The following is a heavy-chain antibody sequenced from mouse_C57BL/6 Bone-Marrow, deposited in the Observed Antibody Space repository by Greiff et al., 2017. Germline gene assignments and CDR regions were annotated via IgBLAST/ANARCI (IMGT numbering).Heavy chain of an antibody. CDR2: ISGGGGNT. J-gene: IGHJ3*01. V-gene: IGHV5-9*01. CDR3: ARRAY. CDR1: GFTFSSYT. Sequence: EVKVVESGGGLVKPGGSLQLSCAASGFTFSSYTMSWVRQTPEKRLVWVATISGGGGNTYYPDSVKGRFTISRDNAKNTLDQQMSSLRTEDTALYYCARRAYWGQGTLVTVSA.